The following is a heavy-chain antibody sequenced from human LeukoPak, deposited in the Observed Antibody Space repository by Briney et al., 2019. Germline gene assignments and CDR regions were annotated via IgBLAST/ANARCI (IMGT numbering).Heavy chain of an antibody. V-gene: IGHV3-48*02. J-gene: IGHJ4*02. CDR2: ISSSGTTI. CDR3: ARVYGDYRVDV. CDR1: GFAFSSYS. Sequence: GGSLRLSCAASGFAFSSYSMNWVRQAPGKGLEWLSYISSSGTTIYYADSVTGRFTISRDNPKNSLYLQTNSLRDEDTAIYYCARVYGDYRVDVWGQGTLVTVSS. D-gene: IGHD4-17*01.